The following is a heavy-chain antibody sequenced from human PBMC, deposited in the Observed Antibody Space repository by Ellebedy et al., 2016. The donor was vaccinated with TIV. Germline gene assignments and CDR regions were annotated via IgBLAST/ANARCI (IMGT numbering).Heavy chain of an antibody. D-gene: IGHD2-2*01. Sequence: GESLKISCVDSGLTFSSYWMSWVRQAPGRGLEWLANIKQDGSDKNYVDSVKGRFTISRDNAKQSLYLQMDSLRAEDTAVYYCARGSGYCSSTSCSGGSDWGQGTPVTVSS. CDR1: GLTFSSYW. J-gene: IGHJ4*02. CDR2: IKQDGSDK. CDR3: ARGSGYCSSTSCSGGSD. V-gene: IGHV3-7*03.